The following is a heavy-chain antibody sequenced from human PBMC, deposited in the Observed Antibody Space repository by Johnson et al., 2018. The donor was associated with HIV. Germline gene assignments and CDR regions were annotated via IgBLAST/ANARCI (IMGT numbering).Heavy chain of an antibody. J-gene: IGHJ3*02. CDR1: GFTFSRYV. CDR3: TTGTLFFQGSGYTTTYDAFDI. CDR2: ISYDGSNK. Sequence: QVQLVESGGGLVQPGRSLRLSCAASGFTFSRYVMHWVRQAPGKGLEWVAVISYDGSNKYYADSVKGRFTISRDKSKNTLYLQMNSLKTEDTGVYYCTTGTLFFQGSGYTTTYDAFDIWGQGTMVIVSS. D-gene: IGHD3-3*01. V-gene: IGHV3-30-3*01.